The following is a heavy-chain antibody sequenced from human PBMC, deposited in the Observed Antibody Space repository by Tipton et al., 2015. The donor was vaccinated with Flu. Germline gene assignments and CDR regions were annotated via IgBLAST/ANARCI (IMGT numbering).Heavy chain of an antibody. Sequence: GLVKPSETLSLTCAVSGYSISSGYYWGWIRQPPGKGLEWIGSIYHSGSTYYNPSLKSRVTISVDTSKNQFSLKLSSVTAADPAVYYCARHPSSLGAFDIWGPGTMVTVSS. CDR3: ARHPSSLGAFDI. V-gene: IGHV4-38-2*01. J-gene: IGHJ3*02. CDR2: IYHSGST. D-gene: IGHD7-27*01. CDR1: GYSISSGYY.